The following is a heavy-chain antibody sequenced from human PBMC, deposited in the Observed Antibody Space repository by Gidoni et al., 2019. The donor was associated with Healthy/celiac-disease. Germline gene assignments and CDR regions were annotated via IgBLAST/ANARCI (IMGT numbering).Heavy chain of an antibody. CDR3: ARDEGYDSTGYYGMDV. Sequence: VQLVQSGAAVKKPGSSVKLSCKASGGTFSSYAISWVRQAPGQGLEWTGGSIPIFGTANYAQKFQGRVTVTADESTSTAYMELSSLRSEDTAVYYCARDEGYDSTGYYGMDVWGQGPTVTVSS. J-gene: IGHJ6*02. V-gene: IGHV1-69*01. CDR1: GGTFSSYA. CDR2: SIPIFGTA. D-gene: IGHD3-22*01.